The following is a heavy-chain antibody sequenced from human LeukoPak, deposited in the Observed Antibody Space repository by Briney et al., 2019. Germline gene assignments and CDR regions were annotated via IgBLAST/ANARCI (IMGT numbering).Heavy chain of an antibody. D-gene: IGHD5-18*01. Sequence: GGSLRLSCAVSGLTFSSSWMDWVRQAPGKGLEWVASINPDGNKKYSADSVKGRFTISRDNAENSLYLQMNSLRVEDTAFYYCARDLAYSRLDYWGQGMLVIVSS. CDR1: GLTFSSSW. J-gene: IGHJ4*02. CDR3: ARDLAYSRLDY. V-gene: IGHV3-7*01. CDR2: INPDGNKK.